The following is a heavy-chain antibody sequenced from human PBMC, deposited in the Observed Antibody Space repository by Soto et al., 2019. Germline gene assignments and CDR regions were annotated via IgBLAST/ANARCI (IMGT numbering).Heavy chain of an antibody. Sequence: GGSLRLSCAASGFTFISYAMSCVRQAPGKVLEWVSAISGSGGSTYYADSVKGRFTISRDNSKNTLYLQMNSLRAKDTAVYYCAKDYYDSSGYYPFDYWGQGTLVTVTS. CDR1: GFTFISYA. CDR2: ISGSGGST. V-gene: IGHV3-23*01. D-gene: IGHD3-22*01. CDR3: AKDYYDSSGYYPFDY. J-gene: IGHJ4*01.